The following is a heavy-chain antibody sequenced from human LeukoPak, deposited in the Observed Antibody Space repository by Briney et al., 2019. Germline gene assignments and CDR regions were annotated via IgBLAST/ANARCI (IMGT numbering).Heavy chain of an antibody. CDR1: GGSISSSSYY. J-gene: IGHJ5*02. Sequence: SETLSLTCTVSGGSISSSSYYWSWIRQPPGKGLEWIGYIYYSGSTNYNPSLKSRVTISVDTSKNQFSLKLSSVTAADTAVYYCARVSSSWYWFDPWGQGTLVTVSS. CDR2: IYYSGST. D-gene: IGHD6-13*01. V-gene: IGHV4-61*01. CDR3: ARVSSSWYWFDP.